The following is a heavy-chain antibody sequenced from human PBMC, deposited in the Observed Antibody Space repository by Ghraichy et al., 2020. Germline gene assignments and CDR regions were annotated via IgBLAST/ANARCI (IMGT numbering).Heavy chain of an antibody. V-gene: IGHV1-18*04. CDR3: ARDPHYYDSSGYYLYYFDY. J-gene: IGHJ4*02. Sequence: ASVKVPCKASGYTFTSYGISWVRQAPGQGLEWMGWISAYNGNTNYAQKLQGRVTMTTDTSTSTAYMELRSLRSDDTAVYYCARDPHYYDSSGYYLYYFDYWGQGTLVTVSS. D-gene: IGHD3-22*01. CDR1: GYTFTSYG. CDR2: ISAYNGNT.